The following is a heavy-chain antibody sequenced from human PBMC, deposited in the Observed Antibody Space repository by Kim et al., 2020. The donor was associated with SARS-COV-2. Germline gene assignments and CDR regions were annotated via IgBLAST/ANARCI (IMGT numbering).Heavy chain of an antibody. V-gene: IGHV7-4-1*02. Sequence: ASVKVSCKAFGYTFTKYAINWVRQAPGQGLDWMGWIDTNTGNPTHAQGFTGRFVFSFDSSVRTAYLQISGLKPEDTAIYFCARGDPRDYWGQGTLVTGSS. CDR1: GYTFTKYA. J-gene: IGHJ4*02. CDR3: ARGDPRDY. CDR2: IDTNTGNP.